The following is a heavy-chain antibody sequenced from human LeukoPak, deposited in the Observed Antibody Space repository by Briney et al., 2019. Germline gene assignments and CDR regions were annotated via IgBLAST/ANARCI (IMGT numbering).Heavy chain of an antibody. CDR3: AREKLDTRGYVDY. D-gene: IGHD3-22*01. CDR2: IKQDGTDK. Sequence: GGSLRLSCAGSGFTFSTYWMSWVRQAPGKGLDWVANIKQDGTDKYYVDSVKGRFTISRDNAKNLLYLQMNSLRAEDTAVYYCAREKLDTRGYVDYWGQGTLDTVSS. CDR1: GFTFSTYW. J-gene: IGHJ4*02. V-gene: IGHV3-7*01.